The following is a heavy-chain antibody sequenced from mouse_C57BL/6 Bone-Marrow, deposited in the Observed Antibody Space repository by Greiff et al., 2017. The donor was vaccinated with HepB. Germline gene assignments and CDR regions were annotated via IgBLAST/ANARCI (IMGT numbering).Heavy chain of an antibody. CDR2: ISDGGSYT. V-gene: IGHV5-4*01. CDR1: GFTFSSYA. CDR3: ARDRPYYGSSYWFAY. Sequence: EVKLVESGGGLVKPGGSLKLSCAASGFTFSSYAMSWVRQTPEKRLEWVATISDGGSYTYYPDNVKGRFTISRDNAKNNLYLQMRHLKSEDTAMYYCARDRPYYGSSYWFAYWGQGTLVTVSA. D-gene: IGHD1-1*01. J-gene: IGHJ3*01.